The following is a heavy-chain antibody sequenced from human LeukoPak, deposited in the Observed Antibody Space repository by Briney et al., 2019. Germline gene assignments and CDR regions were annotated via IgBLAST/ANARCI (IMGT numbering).Heavy chain of an antibody. Sequence: ASVKVSCKVSGYTLTELSMHWVRQAPGQGLEWMGWINPNSGGTNYAQKFQGRVTMTRDTSISTAYMELSRLRSDDTAVYYCARAPGYDFWSGYHDYWGQGTLVTVSS. J-gene: IGHJ4*02. D-gene: IGHD3-3*01. CDR2: INPNSGGT. V-gene: IGHV1-2*02. CDR3: ARAPGYDFWSGYHDY. CDR1: GYTLTELS.